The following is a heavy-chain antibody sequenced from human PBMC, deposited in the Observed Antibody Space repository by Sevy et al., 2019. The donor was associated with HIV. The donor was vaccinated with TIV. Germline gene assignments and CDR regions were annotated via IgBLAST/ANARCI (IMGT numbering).Heavy chain of an antibody. J-gene: IGHJ6*02. Sequence: GGSLRLSCAASGFTFSSYAMSWVRQAPGKGLEWVSAISGSGGSTYYADSVKGRFTISRDNSKNTLYLQMNSLRPEDRAVYYCARDAQRLPLGELSRIPSARGGMDVWGQGTAVTVSS. CDR3: ARDAQRLPLGELSRIPSARGGMDV. V-gene: IGHV3-23*01. D-gene: IGHD3-16*02. CDR1: GFTFSSYA. CDR2: ISGSGGST.